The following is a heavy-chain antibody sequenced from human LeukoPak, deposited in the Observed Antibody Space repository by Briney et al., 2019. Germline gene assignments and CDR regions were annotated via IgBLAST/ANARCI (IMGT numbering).Heavy chain of an antibody. CDR1: GFTLSRYA. Sequence: QPGGSLRLSCAASGFTLSRYAMSWVRQAPGKGLEWVSAISATGINTYYADSVKGRFTISRDNSSTLYLQMNSLRAEDTAIYYCAKDHGFMITFGGSWWGQGTLVTVSS. CDR3: AKDHGFMITFGGSW. J-gene: IGHJ4*02. V-gene: IGHV3-23*01. D-gene: IGHD3-16*01. CDR2: ISATGINT.